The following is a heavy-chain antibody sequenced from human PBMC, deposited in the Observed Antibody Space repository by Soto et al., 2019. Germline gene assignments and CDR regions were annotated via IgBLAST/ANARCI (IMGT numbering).Heavy chain of an antibody. Sequence: QTGGSLRLSCAASGFTFSSYGMHWVRQAPGKGLEWVAVISYDGSNKYYADSVKGRFTISRDNSKNTLYLQMNSLRAEDTAVYYCAKEMRKIQLWSGSLQDWGQGTLVTVSS. J-gene: IGHJ4*02. CDR2: ISYDGSNK. CDR3: AKEMRKIQLWSGSLQD. CDR1: GFTFSSYG. D-gene: IGHD5-18*01. V-gene: IGHV3-30*18.